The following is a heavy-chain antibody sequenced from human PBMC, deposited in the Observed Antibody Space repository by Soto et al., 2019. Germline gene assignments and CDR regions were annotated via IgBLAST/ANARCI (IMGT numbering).Heavy chain of an antibody. CDR1: GYTLNNFF. J-gene: IGHJ6*02. CDR3: ARARGEGANPRNQGGLDV. V-gene: IGHV1-46*02. D-gene: IGHD3-10*01. Sequence: QVQLVQSGAEVKNPGASVKVSCEASGYTLNNFFIHWVRQAPGQGLEWMGILNPSIGTTTYAQKFQVRVRMTRETSTQTVYLELSRLRSEDTAVYFCARARGEGANPRNQGGLDVWGQGTTVTVSS. CDR2: LNPSIGTT.